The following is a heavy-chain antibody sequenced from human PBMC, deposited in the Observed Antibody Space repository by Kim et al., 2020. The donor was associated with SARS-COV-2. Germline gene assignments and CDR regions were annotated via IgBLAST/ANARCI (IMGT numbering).Heavy chain of an antibody. CDR3: VKNWNADY. D-gene: IGHD1-1*01. Sequence: GGSLRLSCSASGFTFSSYAVHWIRQAPGKGLESVSAISSDGIGTYYADSVKGRFTISRDNSKNTLYLQMSSLRAEDTAVYYCVKNWNADYWGQVTLVTVSS. J-gene: IGHJ4*02. CDR1: GFTFSSYA. CDR2: ISSDGIGT. V-gene: IGHV3-64D*06.